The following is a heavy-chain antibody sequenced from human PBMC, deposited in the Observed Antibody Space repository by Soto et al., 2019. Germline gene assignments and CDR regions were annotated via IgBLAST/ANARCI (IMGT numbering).Heavy chain of an antibody. Sequence: PGGSLRLSCAASGFTFSNYAMSWVRQMPGKGLEWMGIIYPGDSDTRYSPSFQGQVTISADKSISTAYLQWSSLKASDTAMYYCARPKDSSGYSYYFDYWGQGTLVTVSS. V-gene: IGHV5-51*01. CDR3: ARPKDSSGYSYYFDY. J-gene: IGHJ4*02. D-gene: IGHD3-22*01. CDR1: GFTFSNYA. CDR2: IYPGDSDT.